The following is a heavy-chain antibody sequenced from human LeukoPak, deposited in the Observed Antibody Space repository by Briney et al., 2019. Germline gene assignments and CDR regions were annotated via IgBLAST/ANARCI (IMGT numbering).Heavy chain of an antibody. CDR1: GYTFTGYY. D-gene: IGHD2-2*01. Sequence: ASVKVSCKASGYTFTGYYMHWVRQAPGQGLEWMGWINPNSGGTNYAQKFQGRVTMTRDTSISTAYMELSRLRSDDTAVYYCARVPVVVPAALAYFDYWAREPWSPSPQ. CDR2: INPNSGGT. V-gene: IGHV1-2*02. CDR3: ARVPVVVPAALAYFDY. J-gene: IGHJ4*02.